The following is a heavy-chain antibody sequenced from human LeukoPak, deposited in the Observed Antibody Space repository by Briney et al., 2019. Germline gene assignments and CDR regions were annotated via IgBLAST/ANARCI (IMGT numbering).Heavy chain of an antibody. Sequence: GASVKVSCKASGGTFSSYAISWVRQAPGQGLEWMGGIIPIFGTANYAQKFQGRVTITADKSTSTAYMELSSLRSEDTAVYYCARDAYYYDSSGYYYGYYYYYYMDVWGKGTTVTVSS. CDR1: GGTFSSYA. CDR3: ARDAYYYDSSGYYYGYYYYYYMDV. CDR2: IIPIFGTA. D-gene: IGHD3-22*01. J-gene: IGHJ6*03. V-gene: IGHV1-69*06.